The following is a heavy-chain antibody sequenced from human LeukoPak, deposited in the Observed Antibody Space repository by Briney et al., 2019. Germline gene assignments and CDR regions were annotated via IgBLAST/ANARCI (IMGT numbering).Heavy chain of an antibody. CDR2: IGTAGDT. CDR1: GFTFSSYD. D-gene: IGHD3-22*01. V-gene: IGHV3-13*01. J-gene: IGHJ3*02. Sequence: GGSLRLSCAASGFTFSSYDMHWVRQATGKGLEWVSAIGTAGDTYYPGSVKGRFTISRENAKNSLYLQMNSLRAGDTAVYYCARAYYYDTCHAFDIWGQGTMVTVSS. CDR3: ARAYYYDTCHAFDI.